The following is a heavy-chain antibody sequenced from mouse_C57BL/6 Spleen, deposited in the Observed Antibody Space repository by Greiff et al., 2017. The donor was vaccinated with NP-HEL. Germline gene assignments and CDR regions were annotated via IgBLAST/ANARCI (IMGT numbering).Heavy chain of an antibody. V-gene: IGHV1-61*01. D-gene: IGHD1-1*01. CDR1: GYTFTSYW. CDR2: IYPSDSET. J-gene: IGHJ2*01. CDR3: ARWGTTVVATNYFDY. Sequence: QVQLQQPGAELVRPGSSVKLSCKASGYTFTSYWMDWVKQRPGQGLEWIGNIYPSDSETQYNQKFKDKATLTVDKSSSTAYMQLSSLISEDSAVYYCARWGTTVVATNYFDYWGQGTTLTVSS.